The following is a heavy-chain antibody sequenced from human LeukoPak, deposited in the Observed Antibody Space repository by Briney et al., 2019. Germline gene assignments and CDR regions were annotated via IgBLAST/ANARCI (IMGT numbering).Heavy chain of an antibody. CDR3: AKDIVATIMAY. V-gene: IGHV3-30*18. D-gene: IGHD5-12*01. Sequence: GRSLRLSCAAPGFTFSSYGMHWVRQAPGKGLEWVAVISYDGSNKYYADSVKGRFTTPRDNSKNTLYLQMNSLRAEDTAVYYCAKDIVATIMAYWGQGTLVTVSS. J-gene: IGHJ4*02. CDR1: GFTFSSYG. CDR2: ISYDGSNK.